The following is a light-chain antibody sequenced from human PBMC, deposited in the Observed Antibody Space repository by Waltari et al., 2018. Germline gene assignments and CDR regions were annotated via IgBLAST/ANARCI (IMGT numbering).Light chain of an antibody. J-gene: IGLJ3*02. Sequence: QSALTQPASLSGSPRQSITISCTGTNSDIAGYNYVSWYQHHSGKAPKLMIFGVSDRPSGVSNRFSGSKSGNTASLTISELQADDEADYYCSSFTSSATWVFGGGTKLTVL. CDR2: GVS. V-gene: IGLV2-14*03. CDR3: SSFTSSATWV. CDR1: NSDIAGYNY.